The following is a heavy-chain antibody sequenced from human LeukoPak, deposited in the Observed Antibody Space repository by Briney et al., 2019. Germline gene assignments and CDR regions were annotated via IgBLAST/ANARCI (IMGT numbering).Heavy chain of an antibody. CDR1: GTTFMSND. CDR3: ARGGNIGAVPTA. J-gene: IGHJ4*02. V-gene: IGHV1-8*01. D-gene: IGHD6-13*01. CDR2: MNPNNGNT. Sequence: ASVKVSCKVSGTTFMSNDINWVRQATGQGLEWMGWMNPNNGNTGYAPKFQGRVTMTRNTSITTAYMELSSLTSEDTAVYYYARGGNIGAVPTAWGQGTLVTVSS.